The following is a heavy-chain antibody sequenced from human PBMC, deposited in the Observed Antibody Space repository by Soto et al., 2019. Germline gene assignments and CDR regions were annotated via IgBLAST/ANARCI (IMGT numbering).Heavy chain of an antibody. Sequence: PSETLSLTCTVSGGSISSGDHYWSWIRQPPGKGLEWIGYVYYSGTTYSNPSLKSRITMSVDTSKNQFSLRLSSVTAADTAVYYCATYYDSSGPTFDFWGQGTLVTVSS. CDR1: GGSISSGDHY. V-gene: IGHV4-30-4*01. D-gene: IGHD3-22*01. CDR3: ATYYDSSGPTFDF. J-gene: IGHJ4*02. CDR2: VYYSGTT.